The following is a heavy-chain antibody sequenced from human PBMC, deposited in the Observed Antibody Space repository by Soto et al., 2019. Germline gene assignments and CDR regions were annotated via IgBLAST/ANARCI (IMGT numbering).Heavy chain of an antibody. D-gene: IGHD6-13*01. CDR3: ARHGAYSTSVYYYYGMDV. V-gene: IGHV4-39*01. CDR2: GYYGGRT. Sequence: SETLSLTCTVSGGFINNSAYYWGWIRQPPGKGLDWIASGYYGGRTYYNPSLKSRVTFSLDTSKSRFSLELSSVTAADTAVYYCARHGAYSTSVYYYYGMDVWGQGTTVTVPS. CDR1: GGFINNSAYY. J-gene: IGHJ6*02.